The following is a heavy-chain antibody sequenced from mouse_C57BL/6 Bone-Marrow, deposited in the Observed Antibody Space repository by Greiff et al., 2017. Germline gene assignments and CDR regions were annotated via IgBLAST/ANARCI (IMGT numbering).Heavy chain of an antibody. D-gene: IGHD1-1*01. J-gene: IGHJ2*01. CDR3: TIGTTVVDPDY. V-gene: IGHV14-4*01. Sequence: EVQLQQSGAELVRPGASVKLSCTASGFNIKDDYMHWVKQRPEQGLEWIGWIDPENGDTEYASKFQGKATITADTSSNTAYLQLSSLTSEDTAVYYCTIGTTVVDPDYWGQGTTLTVSS. CDR1: GFNIKDDY. CDR2: IDPENGDT.